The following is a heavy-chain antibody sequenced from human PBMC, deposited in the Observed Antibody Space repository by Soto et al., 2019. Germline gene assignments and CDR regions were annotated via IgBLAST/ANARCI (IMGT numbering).Heavy chain of an antibody. CDR2: IYYSGST. J-gene: IGHJ4*02. Sequence: QVQLQESGPGLVKPSQTLSLTCTVSGGSISSGGYYWSWIRQHPGKGLEWIGYIYYSGSTYYNPSLKSRVTISVETSKTPCSRQLSSVTAADTAVYYCAAACCRGSGSSPFDYWGQGTLVTVSS. D-gene: IGHD3-10*01. CDR1: GGSISSGGYY. V-gene: IGHV4-31*03. CDR3: AAACCRGSGSSPFDY.